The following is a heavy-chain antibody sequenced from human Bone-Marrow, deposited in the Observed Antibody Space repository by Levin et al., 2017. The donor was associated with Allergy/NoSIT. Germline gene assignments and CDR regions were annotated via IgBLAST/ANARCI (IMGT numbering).Heavy chain of an antibody. Sequence: SCAASGFTVSSNYMSWVRQAPGKGLEWVSVIYSGGSTYYADSVKGRFTISRDNSKNTLYLQMNSLRAEDTAVYYCARSIVVVPAASFWFDPWGQGTLVTVSS. CDR2: IYSGGST. CDR3: ARSIVVVPAASFWFDP. J-gene: IGHJ5*02. CDR1: GFTVSSNY. D-gene: IGHD2-2*01. V-gene: IGHV3-53*01.